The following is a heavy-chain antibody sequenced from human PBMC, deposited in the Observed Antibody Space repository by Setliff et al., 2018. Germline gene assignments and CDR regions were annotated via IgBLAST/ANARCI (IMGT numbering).Heavy chain of an antibody. D-gene: IGHD6-19*01. CDR1: GGSVSSGIYY. CDR2: IYKSGST. V-gene: IGHV4-61*09. Sequence: SETLSLTCTVSGGSVSSGIYYWSWIRQPAGKGLEWFGHIYKSGSTNYNPSLKSRVTMSLDTSKNQFSFNLYSVTAADTAVYYCARTPPNRGLSNGWYVDYWGQGALVTVSS. CDR3: ARTPPNRGLSNGWYVDY. J-gene: IGHJ4*02.